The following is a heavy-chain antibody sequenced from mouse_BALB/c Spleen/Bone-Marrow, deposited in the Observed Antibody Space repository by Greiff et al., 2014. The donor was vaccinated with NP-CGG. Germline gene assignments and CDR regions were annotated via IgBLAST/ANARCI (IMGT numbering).Heavy chain of an antibody. CDR3: ASATTATYYAMDY. CDR2: IDPANGNT. Sequence: EVQLKESGAELVKPGASVKLSCTASGFNIKDTYMHWVKQRPEQGLEWIGGIDPANGNTKYDPKFQGKATITTDTSSNTAYLQVSSLTSEDTAVYYCASATTATYYAMDYWGQGTSVTVSS. CDR1: GFNIKDTY. J-gene: IGHJ4*01. D-gene: IGHD1-2*01. V-gene: IGHV14-3*02.